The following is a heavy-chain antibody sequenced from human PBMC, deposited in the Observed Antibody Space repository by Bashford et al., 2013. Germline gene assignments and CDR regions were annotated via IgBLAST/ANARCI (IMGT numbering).Heavy chain of an antibody. V-gene: IGHV5-51*01. Sequence: WVRQMPGKGLEWMGIIYPGDSDTRYSPSFQGQVTISADKSISTAYLQWSRLKASDTAVYYCTRDYPYLPYDSSGYWYAFDIWGQGTMVTVSS. J-gene: IGHJ3*02. CDR3: TRDYPYLPYDSSGYWYAFDI. CDR2: IYPGDSDT. D-gene: IGHD3-22*01.